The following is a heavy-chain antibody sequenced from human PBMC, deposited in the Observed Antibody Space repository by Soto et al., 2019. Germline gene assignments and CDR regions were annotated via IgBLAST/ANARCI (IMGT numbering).Heavy chain of an antibody. CDR1: GGTFSIYA. V-gene: IGHV1-69*05. Sequence: SVKVCCKASGGTFSIYAIDWVRQAPGQGLEWMGGIIPLFGTANYAQNFQGRITITTDESTNTAYMELRSLRSEDTAVYYCARGVHYDSSGYYYFYWGQGTLVTVSS. D-gene: IGHD3-22*01. J-gene: IGHJ4*02. CDR2: IIPLFGTA. CDR3: ARGVHYDSSGYYYFY.